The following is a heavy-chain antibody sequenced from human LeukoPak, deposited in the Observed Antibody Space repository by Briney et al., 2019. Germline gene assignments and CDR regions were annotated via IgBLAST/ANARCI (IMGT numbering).Heavy chain of an antibody. Sequence: GGSLRLSCAASGFTFSNYSMNWVRQAPGKGLEWVSSISSRSTYIYHADSVKGRFTISRDNSKNTLYLQMNSLRAEDTAIYYCAKAFGTNGYYQLPIDDWGQGTLVTVSS. V-gene: IGHV3-21*04. D-gene: IGHD3-22*01. J-gene: IGHJ4*02. CDR1: GFTFSNYS. CDR3: AKAFGTNGYYQLPIDD. CDR2: ISSRSTYI.